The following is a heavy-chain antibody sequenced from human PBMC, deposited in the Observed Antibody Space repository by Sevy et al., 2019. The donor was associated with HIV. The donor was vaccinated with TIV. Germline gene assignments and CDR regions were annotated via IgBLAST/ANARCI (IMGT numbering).Heavy chain of an antibody. J-gene: IGHJ1*01. CDR1: GFTFSSYG. Sequence: GGSLRLSCVVSGFTFSSYGMNWARQAPGKGLEWVAVIWNDGSKKYYVDSVKGRFTISRDNFKNTLYLQMDSLRAEDTAVYYCATNGRGVPDCGGDCQNAEYLQHWGQGTLVTVSS. D-gene: IGHD2-21*01. CDR3: ATNGRGVPDCGGDCQNAEYLQH. CDR2: IWNDGSKK. V-gene: IGHV3-33*08.